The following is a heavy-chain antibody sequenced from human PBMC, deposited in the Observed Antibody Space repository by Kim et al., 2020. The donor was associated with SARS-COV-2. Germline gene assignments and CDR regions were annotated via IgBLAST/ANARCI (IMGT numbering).Heavy chain of an antibody. CDR2: INSGGST. V-gene: IGHV3-53*01. CDR3: TSDRSRWSDS. D-gene: IGHD6-13*01. J-gene: IGHJ5*01. CDR1: GFTVSSNY. Sequence: GGSLRLSCAASGFTVSSNYMSWVRQAPGKGLEWVSVINSGGSTYYEDAVMRRRFTISNNTTNTPLYLKNSILSADDTADYYATSDRSRWSDS.